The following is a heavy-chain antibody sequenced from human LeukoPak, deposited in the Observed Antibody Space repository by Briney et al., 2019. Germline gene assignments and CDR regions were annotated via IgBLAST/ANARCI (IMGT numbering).Heavy chain of an antibody. J-gene: IGHJ4*02. CDR2: IYPDDSDT. CDR1: GYSFTSYW. CDR3: ARHGHSSGSSY. D-gene: IGHD6-19*01. V-gene: IGHV5-51*01. Sequence: GESLKISCXGSGYSFTSYWIGWARQMPGKGLEWMGIIYPDDSDTTYSPSFQGQVTISADESISTAYLQWSSLKASDTAIYYCARHGHSSGSSYWGQGTLVAVSS.